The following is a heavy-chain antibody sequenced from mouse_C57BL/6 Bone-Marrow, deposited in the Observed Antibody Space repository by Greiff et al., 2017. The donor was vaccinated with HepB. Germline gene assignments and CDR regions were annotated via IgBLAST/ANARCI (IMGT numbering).Heavy chain of an antibody. Sequence: EVQLQESGGGLVQPGGSLKLSCAASGFTFSDYYMYWVRQTPEKRLEWVAYISNGGGSTYYPDTVKGRFTISRDNAKNTLYLQMSRLKSEDTAMYYCARHHYYGSSYRYFDVWGTGTTVTVSS. CDR3: ARHHYYGSSYRYFDV. CDR1: GFTFSDYY. V-gene: IGHV5-12*01. D-gene: IGHD1-1*01. CDR2: ISNGGGST. J-gene: IGHJ1*03.